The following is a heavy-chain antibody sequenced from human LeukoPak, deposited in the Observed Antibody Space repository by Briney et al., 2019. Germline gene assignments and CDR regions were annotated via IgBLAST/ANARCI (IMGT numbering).Heavy chain of an antibody. D-gene: IGHD6-13*01. CDR2: ISSSSSSI. CDR1: GFTFNTYS. Sequence: GGSLRLSCAVSGFTFNTYSMNWVRQAPGKGLEWVSYISSSSSSIYYADSVKGRFTISRDNAKNSLYMQMSSLRDEDTAVYYCARVNGRSSNWYYFDYWGQGALVTVSS. J-gene: IGHJ4*02. V-gene: IGHV3-48*02. CDR3: ARVNGRSSNWYYFDY.